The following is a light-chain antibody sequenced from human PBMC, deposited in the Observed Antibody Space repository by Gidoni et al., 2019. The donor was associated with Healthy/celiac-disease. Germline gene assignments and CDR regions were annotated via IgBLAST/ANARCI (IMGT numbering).Light chain of an antibody. Sequence: VLTQSPATLSLSPGDRATLPCRASQSVRSYLDWYQQKPGQAPRLLIYDASNRATGIPARFSGSGSGTDFTLTISSLEPEDFAVYYCQQRSNWPPLITFGQXTRLEIK. CDR1: QSVRSY. CDR2: DAS. V-gene: IGKV3-11*01. J-gene: IGKJ5*01. CDR3: QQRSNWPPLIT.